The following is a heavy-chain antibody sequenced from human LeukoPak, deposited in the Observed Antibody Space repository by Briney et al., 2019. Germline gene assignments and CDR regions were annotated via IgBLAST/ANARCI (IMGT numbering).Heavy chain of an antibody. CDR3: ARNPPRTGDFNS. D-gene: IGHD7-27*01. V-gene: IGHV1-8*01. CDR2: MSPNNGDT. J-gene: IGHJ4*02. Sequence: ASVKVSCKTSGYTFTNYDINWVRQATGQGLEWLGWMSPNNGDTGYAQKFQGRVTMTRDTSTNTAYMELSGLTSEDTAVYYCARNPPRTGDFNSWGQGALVTVSS. CDR1: GYTFTNYD.